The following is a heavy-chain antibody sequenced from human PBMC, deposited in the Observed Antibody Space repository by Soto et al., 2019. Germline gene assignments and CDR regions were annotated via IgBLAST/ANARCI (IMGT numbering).Heavy chain of an antibody. D-gene: IGHD2-15*01. J-gene: IGHJ4*02. Sequence: SETLSLTCTVYGSSISTGGDLWSWIRQHPGKGLEWIGYIYYSGSTYYIPSLKSRVSILVDRCKDQFSLKLSSVTASDTAVYYCARGSVLAATRFDNWGQESLGTIAS. CDR2: IYYSGST. CDR3: ARGSVLAATRFDN. V-gene: IGHV4-31*03. CDR1: GSSISTGGDL.